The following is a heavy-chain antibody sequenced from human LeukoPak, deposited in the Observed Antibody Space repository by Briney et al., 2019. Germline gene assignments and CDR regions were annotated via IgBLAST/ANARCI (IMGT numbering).Heavy chain of an antibody. CDR2: TYCSGST. CDR3: GRGRIGWFDP. D-gene: IGHD3-10*01. CDR1: SGSINSYY. V-gene: IGHV4-59*01. Sequence: PSETLSRTCSGSSGSINSYYWIWLRQPPGQGLEGSMYTYCSGSTNDNPSLKSRITISLDTSKNQFFLKMSSWTAADTAVYYLGRGRIGWFDPWGQGTLVTVS. J-gene: IGHJ5*02.